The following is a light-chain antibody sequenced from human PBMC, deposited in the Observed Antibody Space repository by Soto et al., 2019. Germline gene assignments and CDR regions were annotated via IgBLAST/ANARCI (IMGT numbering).Light chain of an antibody. Sequence: EIVLTQSPGSLSLSPGERATLSCRASQSVRSSYLAWYRQKPGQAPSLLIYGASSRATGVPDRFSGSGSETDFTLTISRLEPEDFAVYYCQQYGTFPRTFGQGTRLEIK. V-gene: IGKV3-20*01. CDR1: QSVRSSY. CDR3: QQYGTFPRT. J-gene: IGKJ5*01. CDR2: GAS.